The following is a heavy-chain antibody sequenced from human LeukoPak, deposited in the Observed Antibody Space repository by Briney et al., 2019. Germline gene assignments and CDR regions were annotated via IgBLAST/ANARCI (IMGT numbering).Heavy chain of an antibody. D-gene: IGHD4-23*01. CDR3: ARHRPGGLASWFDP. CDR2: INRSGDTT. V-gene: IGHV1-46*01. CDR1: GYTFTSYY. Sequence: ASVKVSCKASGYTFTSYYMHWVRQAPGQGLEWMGVINRSGDTTAYAQKFQGRVTMTKDASTSTVYMELRSLRSEDTAVYYCARHRPGGLASWFDPWGQGTLVTVSS. J-gene: IGHJ5*02.